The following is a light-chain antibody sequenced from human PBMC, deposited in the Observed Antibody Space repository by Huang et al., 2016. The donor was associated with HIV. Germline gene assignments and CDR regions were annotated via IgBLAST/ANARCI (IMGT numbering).Light chain of an antibody. J-gene: IGKJ4*01. V-gene: IGKV3-20*01. CDR1: QSVSSSQSVSSTY. CDR3: QQYGSSPFT. CDR2: DAS. Sequence: EIVLTQSPGTLCLSPGERATLSCRASQSVSSSQSVSSTYLAWYQQKPGQAPSLLIYDASSRATGIPDKFSGSVSGTDFTLTINRLEPEDSAVYYCQQYGSSPFTFGGGTKVEIK.